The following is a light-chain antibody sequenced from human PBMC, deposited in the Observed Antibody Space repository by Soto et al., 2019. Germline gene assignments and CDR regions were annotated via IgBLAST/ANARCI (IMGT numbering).Light chain of an antibody. CDR1: SGYVGTYSL. CDR2: EGH. CDR3: CLYVGATTYV. V-gene: IGLV2-23*01. J-gene: IGLJ1*01. Sequence: QSALAQPASVSGSPGQSITLSCTGASGYVGTYSLVSWYQQHPGKAPKVVIYEGHKRPSGVPDRFSGSTSVNTASLTISGLQTDDEADYYCCLYVGATTYVFGTGTKLTVL.